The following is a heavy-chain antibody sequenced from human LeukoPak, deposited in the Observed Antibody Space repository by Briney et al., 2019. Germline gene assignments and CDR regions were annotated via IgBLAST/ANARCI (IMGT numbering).Heavy chain of an antibody. V-gene: IGHV3-33*06. CDR1: GFTFSSYG. Sequence: QPGGSLRLSCAASGFTFSSYGMHWVRQAPGKGLEWVAVIWYDGSNKYYADSVKGRFTISRDNSKNTLYLQMNSLRAEDTAVYYCAKESGVKKGGFDYWGQGTLVTVSS. J-gene: IGHJ4*02. D-gene: IGHD2-8*01. CDR2: IWYDGSNK. CDR3: AKESGVKKGGFDY.